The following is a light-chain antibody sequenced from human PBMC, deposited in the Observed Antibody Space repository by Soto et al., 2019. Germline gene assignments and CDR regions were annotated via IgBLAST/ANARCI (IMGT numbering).Light chain of an antibody. J-gene: IGLJ1*01. CDR3: EAYAGSNTYV. V-gene: IGLV2-8*01. CDR2: EVV. CDR1: KNDIGVYDF. Sequence: QSALTQPPSASGSPGQSVTISCTGTKNDIGVYDFVSWYQQHPGKAPRLIIYEVVQRPSGVPGRFSGSKSGNTASLTVSGLQAADEADYFCEAYAGSNTYVFGSGTKVTVL.